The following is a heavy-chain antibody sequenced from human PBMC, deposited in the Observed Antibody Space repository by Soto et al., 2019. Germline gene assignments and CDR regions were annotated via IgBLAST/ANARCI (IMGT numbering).Heavy chain of an antibody. CDR2: IYSGGST. D-gene: IGHD3-10*01. Sequence: GGSLRLSCAASGFTVSSNYMSWVRQAPGKGLEWVSVIYSGGSTYYADSVKGRFTISRDNSKNTLYLQMNSLRAEDTAVYYCAREVRGVIGFDIWGQGTMVTVS. CDR1: GFTVSSNY. CDR3: AREVRGVIGFDI. V-gene: IGHV3-53*01. J-gene: IGHJ3*02.